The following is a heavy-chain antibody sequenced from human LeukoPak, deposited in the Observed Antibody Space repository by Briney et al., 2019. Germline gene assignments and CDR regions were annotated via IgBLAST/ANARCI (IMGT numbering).Heavy chain of an antibody. D-gene: IGHD6-19*01. CDR1: GGSFSGYY. CDR3: ARGRQWLVPNHYYYYYYMDV. Sequence: PSETLSLTCAVYGGSFSGYYWSWIRQPPGKGLEWIGYIYYSGSTNYNPSLKSRVTISVDTSKNQFSLKLSSVTAADTAVYYCARGRQWLVPNHYYYYYYMDVWGKGTTVTISS. J-gene: IGHJ6*03. CDR2: IYYSGST. V-gene: IGHV4-59*01.